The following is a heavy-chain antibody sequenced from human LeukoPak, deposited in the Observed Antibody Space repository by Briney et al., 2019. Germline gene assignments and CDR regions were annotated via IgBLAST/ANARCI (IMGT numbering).Heavy chain of an antibody. J-gene: IGHJ5*02. CDR2: IYASGST. D-gene: IGHD5-12*01. CDR1: GGSISNYY. V-gene: IGHV4-4*07. Sequence: TSETLSLTCTVSGGSISNYYWSWIRQPAGKGLEWIGRIYASGSTRYNPSLKSRVTMSVDTSKNQFSLKLTSVTAADTAVYFCARGMAAAYDYNWFDPWGRGTLVTVSS. CDR3: ARGMAAAYDYNWFDP.